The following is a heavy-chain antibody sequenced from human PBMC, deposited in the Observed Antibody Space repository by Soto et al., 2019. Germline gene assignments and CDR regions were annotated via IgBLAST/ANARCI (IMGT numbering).Heavy chain of an antibody. J-gene: IGHJ6*02. CDR3: AGIVGATPYYYYGMDV. V-gene: IGHV1-2*02. CDR1: GYIFTDYY. CDR2: INPSNGVT. D-gene: IGHD1-26*01. Sequence: ASVKVSCKASGYIFTDYYVHWVRQAPGQGLEWLGWINPSNGVTYYAQNFRDRVTMTRDTSISTAYMELTRLTSDDTAVYYCAGIVGATPYYYYGMDVWGQGTTVTVSS.